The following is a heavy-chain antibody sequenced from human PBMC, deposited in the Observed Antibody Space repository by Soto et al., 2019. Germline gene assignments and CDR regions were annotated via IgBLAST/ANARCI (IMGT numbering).Heavy chain of an antibody. CDR3: TSGETYYSGSRAPGGWTY. Sequence: EVQLVESGGALVQPGGALRLSCAASGFTFTNYEMNWVRQAPGKGLEWISYISSSGDTTHYADAVRGRFTITRDNTKNSLRLQMSSLRAEDTAVYYCTSGETYYSGSRAPGGWTYWGQGTLAIVSS. D-gene: IGHD3-10*01. CDR1: GFTFTNYE. CDR2: ISSSGDTT. V-gene: IGHV3-48*03. J-gene: IGHJ4*02.